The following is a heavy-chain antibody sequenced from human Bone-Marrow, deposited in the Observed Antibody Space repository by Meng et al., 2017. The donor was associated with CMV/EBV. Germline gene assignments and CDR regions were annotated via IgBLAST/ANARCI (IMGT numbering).Heavy chain of an antibody. V-gene: IGHV4-59*01. J-gene: IGHJ3*02. CDR1: SGSISYYY. Sequence: LRLSCTVSSGSISYYYWSWIRQPPGKGLECIGYIYYTGSTNYNPSLKSRVTISIDTSKNQFSLKLSSVTAADTAVYYCARTYGKAFDIWGQGTKVTVSS. CDR2: IYYTGST. CDR3: ARTYGKAFDI. D-gene: IGHD4-17*01.